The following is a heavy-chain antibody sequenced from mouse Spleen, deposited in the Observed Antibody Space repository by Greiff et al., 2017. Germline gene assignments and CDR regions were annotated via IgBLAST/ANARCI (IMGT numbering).Heavy chain of an antibody. Sequence: VQLQQSGTVLARPGASVKMSCKASGYSFTSYWMHWVKQRPGQGLEWIGAIYPGNSDTSYNQKFKGKAKLTAVTSASTAYMELSSLTNEDSAVYYCTRLGTGRFAYWGQGTLVTVSA. CDR3: TRLGTGRFAY. J-gene: IGHJ3*01. V-gene: IGHV1-5*01. CDR1: GYSFTSYW. CDR2: IYPGNSDT. D-gene: IGHD4-1*01.